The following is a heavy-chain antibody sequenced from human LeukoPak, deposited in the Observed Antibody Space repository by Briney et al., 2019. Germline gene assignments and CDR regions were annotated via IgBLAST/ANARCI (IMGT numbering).Heavy chain of an antibody. J-gene: IGHJ5*02. CDR3: ARTSSGSWNWFDP. CDR1: GYTFTGYY. CDR2: INPNSGGT. Sequence: ASVKVSCKASGYTFTGYYMHWVRQAPGQGLEWMGWINPNSGGTNYAQKFQGRVTMTRDTSISTAYMELRSLRSDDTAVYYCARTSSGSWNWFDPWGQGTLVTVSS. D-gene: IGHD2-2*01. V-gene: IGHV1-2*02.